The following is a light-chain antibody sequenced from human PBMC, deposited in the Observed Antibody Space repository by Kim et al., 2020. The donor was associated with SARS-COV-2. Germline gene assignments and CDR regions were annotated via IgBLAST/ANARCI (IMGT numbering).Light chain of an antibody. V-gene: IGLV3-19*01. CDR1: SLRSYY. CDR3: NSRDSSGNHLV. Sequence: LGQTVRSTCQGGSLRSYYASWYQQKPGPAPVLVIYGKNNRPSGIPDRFSGSSSGNTASLTITGAQAEDEADYYCNSRDSSGNHLVFGGGTQLTVL. J-gene: IGLJ3*02. CDR2: GKN.